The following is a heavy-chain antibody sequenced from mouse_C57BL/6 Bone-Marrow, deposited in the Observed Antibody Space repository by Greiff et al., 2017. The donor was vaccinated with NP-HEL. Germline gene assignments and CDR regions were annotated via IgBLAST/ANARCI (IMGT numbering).Heavy chain of an antibody. CDR2: IDPSDSYT. J-gene: IGHJ3*01. V-gene: IGHV1-59*01. CDR3: ERKDYYYGSTFAY. D-gene: IGHD1-1*01. Sequence: QVQLQQPGAELVRPGTSVKLSCKASGYTFTSYWMHWVKQRPGQGLEWIGVIDPSDSYTNYNQKFKGKATLTVDTSSSTAYMQLSSLTSEDSAVYYCERKDYYYGSTFAYWGQGTLVTVSA. CDR1: GYTFTSYW.